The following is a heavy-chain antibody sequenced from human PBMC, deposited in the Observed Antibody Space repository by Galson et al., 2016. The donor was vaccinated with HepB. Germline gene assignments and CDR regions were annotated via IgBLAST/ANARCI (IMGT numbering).Heavy chain of an antibody. CDR2: IYHSGST. V-gene: IGHV4-4*02. CDR1: GGSISSSNW. D-gene: IGHD6-19*01. CDR3: ASYSSGWYEEYYYYGMDV. Sequence: SETLSLTCAVSGGSISSSNWWSWVRQPPGKGLEWIGEIYHSGSTNYNPSLKSRVTISVDQSKNQFSLKLSSVTAADTAVYYCASYSSGWYEEYYYYGMDVWGQGTTVTVSS. J-gene: IGHJ6*02.